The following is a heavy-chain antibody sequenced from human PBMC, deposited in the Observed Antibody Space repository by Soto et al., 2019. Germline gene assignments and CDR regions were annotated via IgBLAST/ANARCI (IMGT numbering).Heavy chain of an antibody. CDR2: IYYNGFT. CDR1: GGSISSNNYY. V-gene: IGHV4-39*01. J-gene: IGHJ4*02. Sequence: QLQLHESGPGLVKPSETLSLTCSVSGGSISSNNYYWGWIRQPPGKGLEWIGNIYYNGFTYYNPSIMSRVTISVDTSKNQFSLKLTSVTATDTAVYYCARQGDFWSGSGDFDYWGKGILVPFSS. CDR3: ARQGDFWSGSGDFDY. D-gene: IGHD3-3*01.